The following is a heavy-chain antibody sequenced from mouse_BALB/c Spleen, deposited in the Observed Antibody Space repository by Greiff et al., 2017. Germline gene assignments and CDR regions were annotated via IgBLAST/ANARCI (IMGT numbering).Heavy chain of an antibody. CDR2: IDPENGNT. V-gene: IGHV14-3*02. CDR1: GFNIKDTY. D-gene: IGHD2-3*01. J-gene: IGHJ3*01. CDR3: ARGLYDGYPWFAY. Sequence: EVQLQQSGAELVKPGASVKLSCTASGFNIKDTYMHWVKQRPEQGLEWIGRIDPENGNTKYDPKFQGKATITADTSSNTAYLQLSSLTSEDTAVYYGARGLYDGYPWFAYWGQGTLVTVSA.